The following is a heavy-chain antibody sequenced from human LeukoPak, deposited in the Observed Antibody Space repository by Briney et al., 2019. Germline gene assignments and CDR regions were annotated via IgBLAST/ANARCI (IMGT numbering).Heavy chain of an antibody. CDR1: GYTFTSYG. D-gene: IGHD5-18*01. V-gene: IGHV1-18*01. J-gene: IGHJ4*02. CDR2: ISAYNGNT. Sequence: GASVKVSCKASGYTFTSYGISWVRQAPGQGLEWMGWISAYNGNTNYAQKLQGRVTMTTDTSTGTAYMELRSLRSDDTAVYYCARERYSYREHPKLFDYWGQGTLVTVSS. CDR3: ARERYSYREHPKLFDY.